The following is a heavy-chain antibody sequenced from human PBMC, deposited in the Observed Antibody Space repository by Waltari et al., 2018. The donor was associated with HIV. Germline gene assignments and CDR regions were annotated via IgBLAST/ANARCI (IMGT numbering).Heavy chain of an antibody. D-gene: IGHD2-15*01. J-gene: IGHJ4*02. Sequence: QVQLVQSGAEVKKPEASVKVSCKASGYTFISYYMHWVRQAPGQGLEWMGIINPSGNSTSYVQKFQGRLTMTRDTSTSTVYMELSSLRSEDTAVYYCARAPCSGGSCRLFDYWGQGTLVTVSS. V-gene: IGHV1-46*01. CDR2: INPSGNST. CDR1: GYTFISYY. CDR3: ARAPCSGGSCRLFDY.